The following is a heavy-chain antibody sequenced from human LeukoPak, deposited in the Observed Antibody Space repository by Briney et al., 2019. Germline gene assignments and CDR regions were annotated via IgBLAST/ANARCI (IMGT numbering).Heavy chain of an antibody. D-gene: IGHD6-6*01. Sequence: GGSLRLSCAASGFTFSSYAMSWVRQAPGKGLEWVSAISGSGGSTYYADSVKGRFTISRDNSKNTLYLQMNSLRAEDTAVYYCAKVYSSSLAWYYYYMDVWGKGTTVTVSS. J-gene: IGHJ6*03. CDR1: GFTFSSYA. CDR2: ISGSGGST. V-gene: IGHV3-23*01. CDR3: AKVYSSSLAWYYYYMDV.